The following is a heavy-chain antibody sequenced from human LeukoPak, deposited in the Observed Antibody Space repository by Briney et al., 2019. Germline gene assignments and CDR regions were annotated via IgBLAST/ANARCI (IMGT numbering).Heavy chain of an antibody. D-gene: IGHD2-2*01. CDR3: AKDIVVVPAARAFDAFDI. Sequence: GGSLRLSCAASGFTFSSYAMSWVRQAPGKGLEWVSAISGSGGSTYYADSVKGRFTISRDISKNTLYLQMNSLRAEDTAVYYCAKDIVVVPAARAFDAFDIWGQGTMVTVSS. CDR1: GFTFSSYA. V-gene: IGHV3-23*01. CDR2: ISGSGGST. J-gene: IGHJ3*02.